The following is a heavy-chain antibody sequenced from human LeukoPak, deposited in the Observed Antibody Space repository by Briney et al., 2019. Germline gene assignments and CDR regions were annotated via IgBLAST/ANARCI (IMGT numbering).Heavy chain of an antibody. Sequence: RASVKVSCKASGYTFTSYYMHWVRQAPGQGLEWMGIVNPSGSTSYAQKFQGRVTMTRDTSTSTVYMELSSLRSEDTAVYYCARSGNSMARGVIDHAFDIWGQGTMVTVSS. J-gene: IGHJ3*02. CDR1: GYTFTSYY. V-gene: IGHV1-46*01. CDR2: VNPSGST. CDR3: ARSGNSMARGVIDHAFDI. D-gene: IGHD3-10*01.